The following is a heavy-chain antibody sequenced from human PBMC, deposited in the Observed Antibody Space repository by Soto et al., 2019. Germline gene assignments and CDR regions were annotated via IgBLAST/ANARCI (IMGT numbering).Heavy chain of an antibody. Sequence: ASVKVSCKASGYTFTSYGISWVRQAPGQGLEWMGWISAYNGNTNYAQKLQGRVTMTTDTSTSTAYMELRSLRSDDTAVYYCARGEARLGYCSGGSCSLYYYYYGMDVWGQGTTVTVSS. CDR2: ISAYNGNT. CDR1: GYTFTSYG. CDR3: ARGEARLGYCSGGSCSLYYYYYGMDV. D-gene: IGHD2-15*01. V-gene: IGHV1-18*01. J-gene: IGHJ6*02.